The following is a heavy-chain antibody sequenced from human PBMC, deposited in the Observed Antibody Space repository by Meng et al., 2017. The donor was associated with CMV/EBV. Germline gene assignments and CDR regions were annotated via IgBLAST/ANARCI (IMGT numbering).Heavy chain of an antibody. CDR3: ARGHYGMDV. CDR2: ISYSADTM. CDR1: GFTFTDYY. J-gene: IGHJ6*02. V-gene: IGHV3-11*01. Sequence: GGSLRLSCVASGFTFTDYYMSWIRQAPGKGLEWVSYISYSADTMDYADSVSGRFTISRDNAENSVFLQMNSLTVDDSAIYHCARGHYGMDVWGQGTTVTVSS.